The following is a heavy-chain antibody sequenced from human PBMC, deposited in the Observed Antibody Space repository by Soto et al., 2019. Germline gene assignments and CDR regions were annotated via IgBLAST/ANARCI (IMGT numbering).Heavy chain of an antibody. V-gene: IGHV3-11*06. CDR1: GFAFSDHF. J-gene: IGHJ6*02. CDR2: ISSGSTYT. CDR3: ARDGSGTHSGGPYYYFFGLDV. D-gene: IGHD1-26*01. Sequence: GGSLRLSCAASGFAFSDHFMTWIRQAPGKGLEWISYISSGSTYTKYADSVKGRITISRDDAKNSLYLQMHSLRAEDTAVYYCARDGSGTHSGGPYYYFFGLDVWGQGTAVTVSS.